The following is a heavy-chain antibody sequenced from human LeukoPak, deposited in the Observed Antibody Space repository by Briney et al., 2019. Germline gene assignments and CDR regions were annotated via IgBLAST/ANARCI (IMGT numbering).Heavy chain of an antibody. V-gene: IGHV1-2*06. CDR3: ASYPRYSSWPPFDY. CDR1: GYTFTGYY. J-gene: IGHJ4*02. Sequence: GASVKVSCKASGYTFTGYYMHWVRQAPGQGLEWMGRINPNSGGTNYAQKFQGRVTMTRDTSITTAYMELSGLTSDDTAVYYCASYPRYSSWPPFDYWGQGTLVTVSS. CDR2: INPNSGGT. D-gene: IGHD6-6*01.